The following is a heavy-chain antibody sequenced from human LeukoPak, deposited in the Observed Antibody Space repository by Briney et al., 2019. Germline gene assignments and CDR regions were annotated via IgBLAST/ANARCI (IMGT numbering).Heavy chain of an antibody. D-gene: IGHD5-12*01. CDR3: ARSSLATVTAGPFDY. J-gene: IGHJ4*02. V-gene: IGHV1-18*01. CDR2: ISGYNGNT. Sequence: ASVKVSCKASGYTFSSYGMAWVRQAPGQGLEWMGWISGYNGNTNYAQKLQGRVSMTTDTSTTTAYMELRSLTSDDTALYYCARSSLATVTAGPFDYWGQGTLVTVSS. CDR1: GYTFSSYG.